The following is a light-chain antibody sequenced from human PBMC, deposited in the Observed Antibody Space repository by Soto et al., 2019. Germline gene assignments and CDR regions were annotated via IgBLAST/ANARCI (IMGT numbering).Light chain of an antibody. V-gene: IGLV1-40*01. CDR3: QSYDSSLSGYV. J-gene: IGLJ1*01. CDR1: SSNIGPTYD. CDR2: ANT. Sequence: QSVPTQPPSVSGAPGQRVTVSCTGSSSNIGPTYDVHWYQQLPGTAPKLLIYANTIRPSGVPDRFSGSKSGTSASLAITGLQAEDEADYYCQSYDSSLSGYVFGTGTKVTVL.